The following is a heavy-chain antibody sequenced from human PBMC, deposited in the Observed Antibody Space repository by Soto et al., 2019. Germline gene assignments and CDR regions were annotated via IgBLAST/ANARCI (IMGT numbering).Heavy chain of an antibody. V-gene: IGHV5-51*01. Sequence: PGESLKISCKGSGYAFSNYCIGWLRQKPGKGLEWMGIIYPGDPEPRYIPSFQGQVTISADKSISTSSLQWGRLQASETARSNFARRGDGYNAGYYYGLDVWGQGTAVTVAS. CDR3: ARRGDGYNAGYYYGLDV. J-gene: IGHJ6*01. CDR1: GYAFSNYC. D-gene: IGHD5-12*01. CDR2: IYPGDPEP.